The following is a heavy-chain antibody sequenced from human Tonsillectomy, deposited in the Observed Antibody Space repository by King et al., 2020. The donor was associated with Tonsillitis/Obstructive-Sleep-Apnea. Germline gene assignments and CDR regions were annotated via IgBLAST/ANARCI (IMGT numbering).Heavy chain of an antibody. Sequence: VQLQQWGAGLLKPSETLSLTCAVYGGSFSGYYWSWIRQPPGKGLEWIGEINHSGSTNYNPSLKSRVTISVDTSKHQFSLKLSSVTAADTAVYYCACRQWPGRPYYYYYYGMDVWGQGTTVTVSS. J-gene: IGHJ6*02. D-gene: IGHD6-19*01. CDR2: INHSGST. CDR1: GGSFSGYY. V-gene: IGHV4-34*01. CDR3: ACRQWPGRPYYYYYYGMDV.